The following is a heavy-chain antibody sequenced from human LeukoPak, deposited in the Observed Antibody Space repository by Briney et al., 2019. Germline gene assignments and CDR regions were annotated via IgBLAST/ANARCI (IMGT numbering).Heavy chain of an antibody. CDR3: AKDFDGYTYGNLDY. CDR1: GFTFSTYG. V-gene: IGHV3-30*02. J-gene: IGHJ4*02. Sequence: GGSLRPSCAASGFTFSTYGMHWVRQAPGKGLEWVAFIRDDGSNKYYADSVKGRFTISRDNSKNTLYLQMNSLRAEDTAVYSCAKDFDGYTYGNLDYWGQGTLVTVSS. CDR2: IRDDGSNK. D-gene: IGHD5-18*01.